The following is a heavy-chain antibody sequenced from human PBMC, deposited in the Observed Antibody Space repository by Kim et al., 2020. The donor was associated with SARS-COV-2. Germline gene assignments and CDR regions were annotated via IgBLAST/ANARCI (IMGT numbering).Heavy chain of an antibody. CDR1: GFTFSSYG. D-gene: IGHD6-19*01. V-gene: IGHV3-30*18. Sequence: GGSLRLSCAASGFTFSSYGMHWVRQAPGKGLEWVAVISYDGSNKYYADSVKGRFTISRDNSKNTLYLQMNSLRAEDTAVYYCAKDPCNYSSGWKEHYFDYWGQGTLVTVSS. CDR3: AKDPCNYSSGWKEHYFDY. J-gene: IGHJ4*02. CDR2: ISYDGSNK.